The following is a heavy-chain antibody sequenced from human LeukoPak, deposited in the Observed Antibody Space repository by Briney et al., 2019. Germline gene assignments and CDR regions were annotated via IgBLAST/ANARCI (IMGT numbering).Heavy chain of an antibody. CDR3: AERGVVIRVILVGFHKEAYYFDS. J-gene: IGHJ4*02. CDR2: ISDRGSRT. D-gene: IGHD3-22*01. V-gene: IGHV3-23*01. Sequence: GGSLRLSCAVSGITLSNYGMSWVRQAPGKGLEWVAGISDRGSRTNYADSVKGRFTISTDHPKNTLYLQMNSLRAEGTAVYFCAERGVVIRVILVGFHKEAYYFDSWGQGALVTVSS. CDR1: GITLSNYG.